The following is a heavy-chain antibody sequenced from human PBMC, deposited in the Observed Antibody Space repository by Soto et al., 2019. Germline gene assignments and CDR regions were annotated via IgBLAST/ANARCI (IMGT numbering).Heavy chain of an antibody. Sequence: GGSLRLSCAASGFTFSSYAMHWVRQAPGKGLEWVAIISYDGSNTYYADSVKGRFTISRDNSKNTLYLQMNSLRAEDTAVYFCAKSPSVVLVPSTLGGNNWFDPWGQGPLVTVS. CDR2: ISYDGSNT. J-gene: IGHJ5*02. D-gene: IGHD2-15*01. CDR1: GFTFSSYA. CDR3: AKSPSVVLVPSTLGGNNWFDP. V-gene: IGHV3-30*18.